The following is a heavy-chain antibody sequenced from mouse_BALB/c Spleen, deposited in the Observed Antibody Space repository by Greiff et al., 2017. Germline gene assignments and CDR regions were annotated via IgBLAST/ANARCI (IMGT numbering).Heavy chain of an antibody. V-gene: IGHV3-8*02. J-gene: IGHJ1*01. CDR3: ARGDGNYERYFDV. Sequence: EVHLVESGPSLVKPSQTLSLTCSVTGDSITSGYWNWIRKFPGNKLEYMGYISYSGSTYYNPSLKSRISITRDTSKNQYYLQLNSVTTEDTATYYCARGDGNYERYFDVWGAGTTVTVSS. CDR2: ISYSGST. CDR1: GDSITSGY. D-gene: IGHD2-1*01.